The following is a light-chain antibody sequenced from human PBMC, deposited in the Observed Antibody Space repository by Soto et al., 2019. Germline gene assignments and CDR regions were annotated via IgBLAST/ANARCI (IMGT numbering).Light chain of an antibody. Sequence: QSALTQPASVSGSPGQSIAISCTGTSSDVGFYNYVSWYQQHPGKAPKLMVYDVNNRPSGVSNSFSGSKSGNTASLNNSGLQAEDEADYYCTSYTTSSTYVFGTGTKVTVL. CDR3: TSYTTSSTYV. CDR1: SSDVGFYNY. V-gene: IGLV2-14*03. J-gene: IGLJ1*01. CDR2: DVN.